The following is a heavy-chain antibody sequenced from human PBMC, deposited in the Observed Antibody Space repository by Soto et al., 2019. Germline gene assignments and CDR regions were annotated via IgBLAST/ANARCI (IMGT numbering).Heavy chain of an antibody. D-gene: IGHD1-1*01. Sequence: ASVKVSCKASGGTFSSYAISWVRQAPGQGLEWMGGIIPIFGTANYAQKFQGRVTITADESTSTAYMELSSLRSEDTAVYYCARDRGPTGYGTGEYYYGMDVWGHGTSVTVS. CDR2: IIPIFGTA. V-gene: IGHV1-69*13. CDR1: GGTFSSYA. CDR3: ARDRGPTGYGTGEYYYGMDV. J-gene: IGHJ6*02.